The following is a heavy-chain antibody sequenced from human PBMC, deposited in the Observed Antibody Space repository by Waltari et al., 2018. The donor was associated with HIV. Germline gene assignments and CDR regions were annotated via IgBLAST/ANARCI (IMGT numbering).Heavy chain of an antibody. D-gene: IGHD3-10*01. CDR1: GFIFSDYA. CDR3: AKGVRYLDP. V-gene: IGHV3-23*01. Sequence: EVQLLESGGDLVQPGGSLRLSCAASGFIFSDYAMSWVRQAPGRGLEWVASISKTGGNTYYRDSVKGRFTLSRDVSVNEVYLQMNDIRGTDAGLYYCAKGVRYLDPWGRGALVTVSS. CDR2: ISKTGGNT. J-gene: IGHJ5*02.